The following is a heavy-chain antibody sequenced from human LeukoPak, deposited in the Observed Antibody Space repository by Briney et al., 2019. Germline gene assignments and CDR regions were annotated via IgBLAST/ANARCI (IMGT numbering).Heavy chain of an antibody. Sequence: GGSLRLSCAASGFTVSSNYMNWVRQAPGEGLEWVSVIYSGGNTYYADSVKGRFTISRDNFKNTLYLQMNSLRAEDTALYYCARDSGSGSGNFDYWGQGTLVTVSS. J-gene: IGHJ4*02. CDR3: ARDSGSGSGNFDY. D-gene: IGHD3-10*01. CDR2: IYSGGNT. CDR1: GFTVSSNY. V-gene: IGHV3-53*01.